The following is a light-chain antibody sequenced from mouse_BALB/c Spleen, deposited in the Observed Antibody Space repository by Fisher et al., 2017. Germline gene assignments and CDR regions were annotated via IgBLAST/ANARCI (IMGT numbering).Light chain of an antibody. V-gene: IGKV5-39*01. CDR2: YAS. Sequence: DIVLTQSTATLSVTPGDRVSLSCRASQSISDYLHWYQQKSHESPRLLIKYASQSISGIPSRFSGSGSGSDFTLSINSVEPEDVGVYYCQNGHSLPYTFGGGTKLEIK. CDR3: QNGHSLPYT. J-gene: IGKJ2*01. CDR1: QSISDY.